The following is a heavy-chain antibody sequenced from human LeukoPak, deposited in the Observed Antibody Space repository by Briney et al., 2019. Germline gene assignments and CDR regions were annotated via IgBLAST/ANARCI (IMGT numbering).Heavy chain of an antibody. J-gene: IGHJ6*03. CDR1: GYSISSGYY. V-gene: IGHV4-38-2*02. CDR2: IYHSGNT. D-gene: IGHD2-21*01. CDR3: ARAVVVGKRYYYYMDV. Sequence: SETLSLTCTVSGYSISSGYYWGWIRQPPGKGLEWIGTIYHSGNTYYNPSLKSRVTISVDTSKNQFSLKLSSVTAADTAVYYCARAVVVGKRYYYYMDVWGEGTTVTVSS.